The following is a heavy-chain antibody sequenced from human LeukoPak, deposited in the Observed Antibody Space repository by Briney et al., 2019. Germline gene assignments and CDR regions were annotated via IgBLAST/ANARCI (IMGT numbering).Heavy chain of an antibody. D-gene: IGHD2-2*01. CDR3: ARGPLGYCSSTSCRDAFDI. V-gene: IGHV4-34*01. Sequence: SETLSLTCAVYGGSFRGYYWSWIRQPPGKGLEWIGEINHSGSTNYNPSLKSRVTISVDTSKNQFSLKLSSVTAADTAVYYCARGPLGYCSSTSCRDAFDIWGQGTMVTVSS. CDR2: INHSGST. CDR1: GGSFRGYY. J-gene: IGHJ3*02.